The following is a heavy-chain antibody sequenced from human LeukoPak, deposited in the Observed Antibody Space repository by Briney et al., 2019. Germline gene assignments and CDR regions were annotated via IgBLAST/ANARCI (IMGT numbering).Heavy chain of an antibody. CDR2: IYTSGST. CDR1: GGSISSYY. Sequence: SETLSLTCTVSGGSISSYYWSWLRQPAGKGLEWIGRIYTSGSTNYNPSLKSRVTMSVDTSKNQFPLKLSSVTAADTAVYYCARVRLLWFGELPQYYFDYWGQGTLVTVSS. V-gene: IGHV4-4*07. CDR3: ARVRLLWFGELPQYYFDY. J-gene: IGHJ4*02. D-gene: IGHD3-10*01.